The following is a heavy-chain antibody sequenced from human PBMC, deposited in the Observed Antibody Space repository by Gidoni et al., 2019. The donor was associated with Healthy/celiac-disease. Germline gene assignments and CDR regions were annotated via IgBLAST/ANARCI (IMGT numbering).Heavy chain of an antibody. J-gene: IGHJ4*02. CDR2: IWYDGSNK. V-gene: IGHV3-33*01. CDR3: ARDLGYSGSYFPDY. CDR1: GFTFSSYG. Sequence: QVQLVESGGGVVQPGRSLRLSCAASGFTFSSYGMDWVRQAPGKGLGWVAVIWYDGSNKYYANSVKGRFTISRDNSKNTLYLQMNSLRAEDTAVYYCARDLGYSGSYFPDYWGQGTLVTVSS. D-gene: IGHD1-26*01.